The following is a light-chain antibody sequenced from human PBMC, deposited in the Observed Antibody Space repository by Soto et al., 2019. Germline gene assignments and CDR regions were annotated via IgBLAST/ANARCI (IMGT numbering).Light chain of an antibody. J-gene: IGLJ1*01. Sequence: SVLTQPPSVSGAPGQRVSISCTGSTSNIGAPYDVHWYQHLPGAAPKLLIYGDNNRPSGVPDRSSGYKSGTSASLAITSLQAEDEADYYCQPHDISLHNSVCANGTKVTVL. CDR3: QPHDISLHNSV. CDR1: TSNIGAPYD. V-gene: IGLV1-40*01. CDR2: GDN.